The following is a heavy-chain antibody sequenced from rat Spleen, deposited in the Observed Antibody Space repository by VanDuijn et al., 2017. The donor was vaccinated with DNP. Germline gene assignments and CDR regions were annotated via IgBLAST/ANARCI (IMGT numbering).Heavy chain of an antibody. J-gene: IGHJ3*01. CDR1: GFSLTSYG. D-gene: IGHD1-12*02. CDR3: ARNYYDGSYRFAY. CDR2: IWSGGST. Sequence: VKLVESGGGLVQPSQTLSLTCTVSGFSLTSYGVSWVRQPPGKGLEWIGAIWSGGSTDYNSALKSRLSISRDTSKSQVLLKMNSLQTEDTAMYFCARNYYDGSYRFAYWGQGTLVTVSS. V-gene: IGHV2-16*01.